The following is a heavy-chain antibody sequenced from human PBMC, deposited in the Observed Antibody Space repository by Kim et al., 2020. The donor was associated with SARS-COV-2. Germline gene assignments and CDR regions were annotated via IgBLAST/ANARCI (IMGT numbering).Heavy chain of an antibody. J-gene: IGHJ5*02. CDR2: IKSKTDGGTT. D-gene: IGHD6-19*01. CDR3: TTEQWLDNIKWPNWFDP. CDR1: GFTFSNAW. V-gene: IGHV3-15*01. Sequence: GGSLRLSCAASGFTFSNAWMSWVRQAPGKGLEWVGRIKSKTDGGTTDYAAPVKGRFTISRDDSKNTLYLQMNSLKTEDTAVYYCTTEQWLDNIKWPNWFDPWGQGTLVTVSS.